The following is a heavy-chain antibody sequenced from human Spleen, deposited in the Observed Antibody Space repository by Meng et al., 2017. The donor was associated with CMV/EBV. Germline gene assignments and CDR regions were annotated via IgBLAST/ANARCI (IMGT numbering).Heavy chain of an antibody. D-gene: IGHD3-3*01. CDR3: VKGATLGVTAPDY. Sequence: GSLRLSCVASGFIFEDYGMSWVRQVPGKGLEWVSRIRDSDGTKSYADSVKGRFTITRDISQSMLYLQMNSLRAEDTAVYYCVKGATLGVTAPDYWGQGTLVPSPQ. CDR2: IRDSDGTK. CDR1: GFIFEDYG. V-gene: IGHV3-23*01. J-gene: IGHJ4*02.